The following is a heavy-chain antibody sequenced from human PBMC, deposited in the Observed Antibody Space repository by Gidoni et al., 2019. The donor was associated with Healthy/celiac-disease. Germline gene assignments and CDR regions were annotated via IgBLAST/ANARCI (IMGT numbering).Heavy chain of an antibody. V-gene: IGHV3-21*01. CDR3: ARELITGTDNWFDP. D-gene: IGHD1-7*01. CDR1: GFTFSSYS. J-gene: IGHJ5*02. CDR2: ISSSSSYI. Sequence: EVQLVESGGGLVKPGGSLRLSCAASGFTFSSYSMNWVRQAPGQGLEWVTSISSSSSYIYYADSVKGRFTISRDNAKNSLYLQMNSLRAEDTAVYYCARELITGTDNWFDPWGQGTLVTVSS.